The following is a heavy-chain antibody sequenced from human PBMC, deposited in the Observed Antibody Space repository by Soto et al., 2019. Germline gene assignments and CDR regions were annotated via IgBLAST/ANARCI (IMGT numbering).Heavy chain of an antibody. CDR2: ISSSGTTI. CDR1: GFTFSSYE. J-gene: IGHJ6*02. D-gene: IGHD3-10*01. V-gene: IGHV3-48*03. Sequence: EVQLVESGGGLVQPGGSLRLSCAASGFTFSSYEMTWVRQAPGKGLEWVSYISSSGTTISYADSVRGRFTISRDNAKNSLYLQMNSLRAEDTAVYYCARAIWFGELFLLHGMDVWGQGTTVTVSS. CDR3: ARAIWFGELFLLHGMDV.